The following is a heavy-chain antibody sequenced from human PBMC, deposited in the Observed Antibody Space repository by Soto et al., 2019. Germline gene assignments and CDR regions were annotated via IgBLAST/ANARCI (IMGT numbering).Heavy chain of an antibody. V-gene: IGHV4-34*01. CDR2: INHSGST. Sequence: SETLSLTCAVYGGSFSGYYWSWIGQAPGKGVEWIGEINHSGSTNYNPSLKSRVTISVDTSKNQFSLKLSSVTAADTAVYYCARTKLLWFGELLPTYNWFDPWGQGTLVTVSS. J-gene: IGHJ5*02. D-gene: IGHD3-10*01. CDR1: GGSFSGYY. CDR3: ARTKLLWFGELLPTYNWFDP.